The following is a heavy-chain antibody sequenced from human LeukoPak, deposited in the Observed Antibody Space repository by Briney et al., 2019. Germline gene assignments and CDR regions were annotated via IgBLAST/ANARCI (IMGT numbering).Heavy chain of an antibody. CDR2: IRHKADTYTT. D-gene: IGHD3-10*01. V-gene: IGHV3-72*01. CDR3: ARVYGSGRGTFDI. J-gene: IGHJ3*02. CDR1: GFTFSSYG. Sequence: GGSLRLSCAASGFTFSSYGMNWVRQAPGKGLEWVGHIRHKADTYTTEYAASVKGRFTISRDDSKNSLYLQMNSLKTEDTAVYYCARVYGSGRGTFDIWGQGTMVTVSS.